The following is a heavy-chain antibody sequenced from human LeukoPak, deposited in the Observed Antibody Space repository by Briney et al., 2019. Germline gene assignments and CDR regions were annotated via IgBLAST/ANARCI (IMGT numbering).Heavy chain of an antibody. V-gene: IGHV3-23*01. Sequence: PGGSLRLSCAASGFTFSIYAMSWVRQAPGKGLEWVSSITSSGETTYYAGSVKGQFTISRDNSKNTVYLQMNCLRAEDTAVYYCARDRPNYYGANGHYYRRDGDYWGQGTLVTVSS. CDR1: GFTFSIYA. D-gene: IGHD3-22*01. CDR2: ITSSGETT. CDR3: ARDRPNYYGANGHYYRRDGDY. J-gene: IGHJ4*02.